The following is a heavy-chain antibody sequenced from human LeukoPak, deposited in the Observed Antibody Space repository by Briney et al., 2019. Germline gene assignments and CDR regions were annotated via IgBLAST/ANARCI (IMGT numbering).Heavy chain of an antibody. CDR3: ARGFSH. V-gene: IGHV4-34*01. CDR1: GGSFSSYY. CDR2: INHSGST. J-gene: IGHJ4*02. Sequence: KPSETLSLTCAVYGGSFSSYYWSWLRQPPGKGLEWIGEINHSGSTTYNPSLKSRVTTSIDTSKNQFFLMLNSVTAADTAVYYCARGFSHWGQGTLVTVSS.